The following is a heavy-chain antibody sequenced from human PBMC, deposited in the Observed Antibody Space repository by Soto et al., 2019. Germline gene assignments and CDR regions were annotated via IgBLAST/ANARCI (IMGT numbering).Heavy chain of an antibody. V-gene: IGHV1-3*01. CDR2: INAGNSNT. J-gene: IGHJ5*02. CDR1: GYTFTSYA. CDR3: AREGGVRGVKWFDP. D-gene: IGHD3-10*01. Sequence: QVQLVQSGAEVKKPGASVKVSCKASGYTFTSYAMHWVRQAPGQRLEWMGWINAGNSNTKYSQKFQGRVTITRDTSASTAYMELSSLRSEDTAVYYCAREGGVRGVKWFDPWGQGTLVTVSS.